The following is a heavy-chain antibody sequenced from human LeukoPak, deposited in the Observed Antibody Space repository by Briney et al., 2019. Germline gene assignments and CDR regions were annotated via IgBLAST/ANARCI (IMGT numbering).Heavy chain of an antibody. CDR1: GFNFDDYV. Sequence: GGSLRLSCAAPGFNFDDYVMSWVRQAPGKGLEWVSAISGSGGSTYYADSVKGRFTISRDNSKNTLYLQMNSLRAEDTAVYYCAKAVPYYDILTGYDYWGQGTLVTVSS. V-gene: IGHV3-23*01. CDR3: AKAVPYYDILTGYDY. J-gene: IGHJ4*02. D-gene: IGHD3-9*01. CDR2: ISGSGGST.